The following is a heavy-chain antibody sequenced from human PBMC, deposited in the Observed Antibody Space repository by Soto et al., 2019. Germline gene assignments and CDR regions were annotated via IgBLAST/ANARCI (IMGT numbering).Heavy chain of an antibody. Sequence: QVQLQESGPGLVKPSQTLSLTCTVSGASISNRDYYWSWIRQPPGKGLEWIGDISYSGSIAYSGGTYYNPSLMSRVTISLDTSKNQFSLNLSTLTAADTAVYYCARDRGTGTSRFDHWCQGTLVTVSS. V-gene: IGHV4-30-4*01. CDR2: ISYSGSIAYSGGT. D-gene: IGHD1-7*01. CDR3: ARDRGTGTSRFDH. CDR1: GASISNRDYY. J-gene: IGHJ5*02.